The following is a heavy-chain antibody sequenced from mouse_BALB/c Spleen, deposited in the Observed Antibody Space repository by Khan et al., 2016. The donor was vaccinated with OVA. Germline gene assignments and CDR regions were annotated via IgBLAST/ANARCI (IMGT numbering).Heavy chain of an antibody. J-gene: IGHJ3*01. D-gene: IGHD2-2*01. CDR3: TRHGYVAWFTY. CDR1: GYSFTTYY. CDR2: IDPFSGDT. V-gene: IGHV1S135*01. Sequence: EVQLQESGPALMKPGTSVKISCKASGYSFTTYYIHWVMQSHGKSLEWIGYIDPFSGDTTFNQKFKGKATSTVAKSSSTASIHLSNLTSDDSAIYNCTRHGYVAWFTYWGQGTLVTVSA.